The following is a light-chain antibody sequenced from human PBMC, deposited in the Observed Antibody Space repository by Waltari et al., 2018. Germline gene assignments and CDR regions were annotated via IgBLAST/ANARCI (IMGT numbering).Light chain of an antibody. Sequence: DIQMTQSPSTLSASVGDRVTIPCRASQSIGSWLAWYQQKPGKAPNLLIYKASSLESGVPSRFSGSGSGTEFTLTISSLQPDDFATYYCQQYKTYGTFGQGTKLEIK. CDR1: QSIGSW. CDR3: QQYKTYGT. V-gene: IGKV1-5*03. J-gene: IGKJ2*01. CDR2: KAS.